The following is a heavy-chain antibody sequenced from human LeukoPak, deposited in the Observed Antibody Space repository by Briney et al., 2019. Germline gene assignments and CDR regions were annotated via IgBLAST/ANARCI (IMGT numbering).Heavy chain of an antibody. CDR3: ARNPDYDFWSGPYPPDY. J-gene: IGHJ4*02. Sequence: GGSLRLSCAASGFTFSSYSMNWVRQAPGKGLEWVSSISSSSSYIYYADSVKGRFTISRDNAKNSLYLQMNSLRAEGTAVYYCARNPDYDFWSGPYPPDYWGQGTLVTVSS. V-gene: IGHV3-21*01. D-gene: IGHD3-3*01. CDR1: GFTFSSYS. CDR2: ISSSSSYI.